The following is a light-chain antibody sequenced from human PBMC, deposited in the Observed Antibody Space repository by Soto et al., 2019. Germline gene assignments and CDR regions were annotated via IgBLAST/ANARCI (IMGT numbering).Light chain of an antibody. J-gene: IGLJ1*01. CDR1: SSDVGGYTY. CDR2: DVS. V-gene: IGLV2-11*01. Sequence: SVLTQPRSVSGSPGQSVSISCTGTSSDVGGYTYVSWYQQHPGKAPKVMIYDVSKRPSGVPDRFSGSKSGNTASLTISGLQSEDEADYYCCSYAGRYTYVFGTGTKVTVL. CDR3: CSYAGRYTYV.